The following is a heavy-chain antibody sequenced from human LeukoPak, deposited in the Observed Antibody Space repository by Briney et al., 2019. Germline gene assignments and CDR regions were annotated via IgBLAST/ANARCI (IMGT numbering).Heavy chain of an antibody. CDR2: IIPIFGTA. J-gene: IGHJ4*02. Sequence: SVKVSCKASGGTFSSYAISWVRQAPGQGLEWMGGIIPIFGTANYAQKFQGRVTMTRDTSTSTVYMELSSLRSEDTAVYYCARAPLDYDILTGYLDYWGQGTLVTVSS. V-gene: IGHV1-69*05. D-gene: IGHD3-9*01. CDR1: GGTFSSYA. CDR3: ARAPLDYDILTGYLDY.